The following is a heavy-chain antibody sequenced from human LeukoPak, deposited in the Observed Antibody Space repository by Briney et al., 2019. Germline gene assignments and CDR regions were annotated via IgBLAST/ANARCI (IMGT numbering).Heavy chain of an antibody. CDR2: INHSGST. Sequence: SETLSPTCAVYGGSFSGYYWSWIRQPPGKGLEWIGEINHSGSTDYNPSLKSRVTISVDTSKNQFSLKLSSVTAADTAVYYCARGRQWLRHYYFDYWGQGTLATVSS. J-gene: IGHJ4*02. CDR3: ARGRQWLRHYYFDY. D-gene: IGHD6-19*01. V-gene: IGHV4-34*01. CDR1: GGSFSGYY.